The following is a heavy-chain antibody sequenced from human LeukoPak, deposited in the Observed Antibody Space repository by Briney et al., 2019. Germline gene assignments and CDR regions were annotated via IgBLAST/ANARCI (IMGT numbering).Heavy chain of an antibody. J-gene: IGHJ5*02. CDR3: ARQYSSSWYGNWFDP. V-gene: IGHV1-3*01. Sequence: ASVKVSCKASGYTFTSYAMHWVRQAPGQSLEWMGWITPGNGNTKYSQKFQGRVTITRDTSASTVYMELSSLRSDDTAVYYCARQYSSSWYGNWFDPWGQGTLVTVSS. CDR2: ITPGNGNT. CDR1: GYTFTSYA. D-gene: IGHD6-13*01.